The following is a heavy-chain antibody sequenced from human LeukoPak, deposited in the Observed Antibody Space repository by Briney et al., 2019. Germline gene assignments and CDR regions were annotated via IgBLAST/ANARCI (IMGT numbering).Heavy chain of an antibody. J-gene: IGHJ5*02. V-gene: IGHV4-34*01. CDR1: GGSFSGYY. Sequence: SETLSLTCAVYGGSFSGYYWSWIRQPPGKGLEWIGEINHSGSTNYNPSLKSRVTISVDTSKNQFSLKLSSVTAADAAVYYCARESQDIVVVVAATGSWFDPWGQGTLVTVSS. CDR2: INHSGST. CDR3: ARESQDIVVVVAATGSWFDP. D-gene: IGHD2-15*01.